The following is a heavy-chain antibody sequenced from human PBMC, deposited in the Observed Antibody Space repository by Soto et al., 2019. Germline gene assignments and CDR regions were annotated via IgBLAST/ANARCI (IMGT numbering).Heavy chain of an antibody. J-gene: IGHJ5*02. CDR1: GFTFSSYG. CDR2: IWYDGSNK. V-gene: IGHV3-33*01. CDR3: ARDLAMGITIFGVVIIGGWFDP. D-gene: IGHD3-3*01. Sequence: QVQLVESGGGVVQPGRSLRLSCAASGFTFSSYGMHWVRQAPGKGLEWVAVIWYDGSNKYYADSVKGRFTISRDNSKNTLYLQMNSLRAEDTAVYYCARDLAMGITIFGVVIIGGWFDPWGQGTLVTVSS.